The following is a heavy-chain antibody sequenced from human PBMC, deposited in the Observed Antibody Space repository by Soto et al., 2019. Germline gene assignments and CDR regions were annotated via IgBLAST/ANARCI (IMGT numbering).Heavy chain of an antibody. CDR1: GFTFSSYD. J-gene: IGHJ6*02. Sequence: GGSLRLSCAASGFTFSSYDMHWVRQSTGKGLEWVSAIGTAGDPYYPGSVKGRFTISRENAKNSLYLQMNSLRAGDTAVYYCARGGAADYYYYYGMDGWGQGSTVSVSS. V-gene: IGHV3-13*05. D-gene: IGHD1-26*01. CDR3: ARGGAADYYYYYGMDG. CDR2: IGTAGDP.